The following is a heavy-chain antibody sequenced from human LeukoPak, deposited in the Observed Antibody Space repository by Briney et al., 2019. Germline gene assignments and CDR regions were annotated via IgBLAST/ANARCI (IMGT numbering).Heavy chain of an antibody. CDR1: GVTFSTYA. CDR2: IIPIFGTA. D-gene: IGHD5-12*01. J-gene: IGHJ6*04. V-gene: IGHV1-69*13. CDR3: ARDNGGLGGYDHFYYYGMDV. Sequence: ASVKVSCKASGVTFSTYAINWVRQAPGQGLDWMGLIIPIFGTANYAHKFQGRVTITADESTSTAYMELSSLRCEDTAMYYCARDNGGLGGYDHFYYYGMDVWGKGTTVTVSS.